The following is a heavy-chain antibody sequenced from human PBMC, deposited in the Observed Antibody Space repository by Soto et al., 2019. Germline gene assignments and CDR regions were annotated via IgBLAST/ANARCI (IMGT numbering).Heavy chain of an antibody. J-gene: IGHJ3*02. CDR1: GYTLTELS. CDR3: ATSPQYYWRYDDFDI. Sequence: ASVKVSCKVSGYTLTELSMHWVRQAPGKGLEWMGGFDPEDGETIYAQKFQGRVTMTEDTSTDTAYMELSSLRSEDTAVYYCATSPQYYWRYDDFDIWGQGTMVTVSS. CDR2: FDPEDGET. D-gene: IGHD3-10*01. V-gene: IGHV1-24*01.